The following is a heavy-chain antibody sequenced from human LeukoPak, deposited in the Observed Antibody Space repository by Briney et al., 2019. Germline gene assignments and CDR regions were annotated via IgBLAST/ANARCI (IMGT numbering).Heavy chain of an antibody. CDR1: GGSISSYY. J-gene: IGHJ4*02. Sequence: PSETLSLTCTVSGGSISSYYWSWIRQPPGKGLEWIGYIYYSGSTNYNPSLKSRVTISVDTSKNQFSLKLSSVTAADTAVYYCARERGQQLLFDYWGQGTLVTVSS. CDR2: IYYSGST. V-gene: IGHV4-59*01. D-gene: IGHD6-13*01. CDR3: ARERGQQLLFDY.